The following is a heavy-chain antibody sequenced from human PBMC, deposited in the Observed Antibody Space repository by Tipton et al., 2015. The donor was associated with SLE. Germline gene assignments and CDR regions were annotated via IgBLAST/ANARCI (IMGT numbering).Heavy chain of an antibody. J-gene: IGHJ4*02. CDR3: ARDRLYYDLDY. D-gene: IGHD2-8*01. CDR2: INHSGST. V-gene: IGHV4-34*01. Sequence: TLSLTCAVYGGSFSGYYWSWIRQPPGKGLEWIGEINHSGSTNYNPSLKSRVTISVDTSKNQFSLKLSSVTAADTAMYYCARDRLYYDLDYWGQGTLVAVSS. CDR1: GGSFSGYY.